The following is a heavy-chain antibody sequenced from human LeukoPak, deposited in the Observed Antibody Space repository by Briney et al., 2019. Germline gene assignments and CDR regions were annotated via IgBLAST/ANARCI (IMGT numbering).Heavy chain of an antibody. CDR1: GFTFEDYA. J-gene: IGHJ4*01. Sequence: GGSLRLFCGASGFTFEDYAMHWVRHAPGKGLEEVSGISWNSGSIGYADSVKGRFTSSRDNAKNSLYLQMNSLRAEDTALYYCAKTDVGVISPFDYGGQEPWSPSPQ. CDR2: ISWNSGSI. D-gene: IGHD3-10*01. V-gene: IGHV3-9*01. CDR3: AKTDVGVISPFDY.